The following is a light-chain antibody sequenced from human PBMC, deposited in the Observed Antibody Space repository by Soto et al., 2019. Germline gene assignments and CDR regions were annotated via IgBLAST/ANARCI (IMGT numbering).Light chain of an antibody. CDR1: QSVSSSY. CDR3: QQYGSSQT. J-gene: IGKJ4*01. V-gene: IGKV3-20*01. CDR2: GAS. Sequence: EIVLTQSPGTLSLSPGERATLSCRASQSVSSSYLAWYQQKPGQAPRLLIYGASSRATGIPDRFSGSGSGIDFTLTISRLEPEDFAVYYCQQYGSSQTFGGGTKVEIK.